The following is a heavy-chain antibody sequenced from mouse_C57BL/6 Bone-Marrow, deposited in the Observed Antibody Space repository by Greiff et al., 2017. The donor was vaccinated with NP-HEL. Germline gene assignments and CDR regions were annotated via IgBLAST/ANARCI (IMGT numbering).Heavy chain of an antibody. CDR3: ARDGGSYGWYFDV. V-gene: IGHV5-17*01. J-gene: IGHJ1*03. CDR2: ISSGSSTT. Sequence: EVQLVESGGGLVKPGGSLKLSCAASGFTFSDYGMHWVRQAPEKGLEWVAYISSGSSTTYYADTVKGRPTISRDNSKNTLFLQMTSMRSEDTAMYYCARDGGSYGWYFDVWGTGTTVTVSA. D-gene: IGHD1-1*02. CDR1: GFTFSDYG.